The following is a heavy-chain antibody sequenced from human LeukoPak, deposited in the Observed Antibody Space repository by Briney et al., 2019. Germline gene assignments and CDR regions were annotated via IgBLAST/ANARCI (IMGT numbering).Heavy chain of an antibody. CDR2: ISGSGGST. V-gene: IGHV3-23*01. CDR1: GFTFSSYA. CDR3: AKDLEGYCSSTSCSDY. J-gene: IGHJ4*02. Sequence: RGSLRLSCAASGFTFSSYAMSWVRQAPGKGLEWVSAISGSGGSTYYADSVKGRFTISRDNSKNTLYLQMNSLRAEDTAVYYCAKDLEGYCSSTSCSDYWGQGTLVTVSS. D-gene: IGHD2-2*01.